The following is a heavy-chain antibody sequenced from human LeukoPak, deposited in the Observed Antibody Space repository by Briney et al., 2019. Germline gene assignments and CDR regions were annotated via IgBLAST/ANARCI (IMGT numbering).Heavy chain of an antibody. J-gene: IGHJ4*02. CDR2: IIPIFGTA. V-gene: IGHV1-69*05. Sequence: SVKVSCKASGGTFSSYAISWVRQAPGQGLEWMGGIIPIFGTANYAQKFQGRVTITTDESTSTAYMELSSLRSEDTAVDYCARGFPHYGSGSYYHDYWGQGTLVTVSS. D-gene: IGHD3-10*01. CDR1: GGTFSSYA. CDR3: ARGFPHYGSGSYYHDY.